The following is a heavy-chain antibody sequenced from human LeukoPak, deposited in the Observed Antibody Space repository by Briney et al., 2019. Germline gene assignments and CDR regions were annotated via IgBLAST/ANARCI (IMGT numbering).Heavy chain of an antibody. J-gene: IGHJ4*02. CDR1: GFTFSSYA. V-gene: IGHV3-23*01. CDR3: AKDLGERGWYYFDY. CDR2: ISGSGGST. Sequence: GGSLRLSCAASGFTFSSYAMSWVRQAPGKGLGWVSAISGSGGSTYYADSVKGRFTISRDNSKNTLYLQMNSLRAEDTAVYYCAKDLGERGWYYFDYWGQGTLVTVSS. D-gene: IGHD3-16*01.